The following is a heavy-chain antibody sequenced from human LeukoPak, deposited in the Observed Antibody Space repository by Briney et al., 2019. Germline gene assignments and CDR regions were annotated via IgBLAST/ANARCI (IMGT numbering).Heavy chain of an antibody. V-gene: IGHV3-21*01. CDR3: ARASFLSGSYGY. J-gene: IGHJ4*02. D-gene: IGHD3-10*01. CDR2: ISSSSSYI. Sequence: GGSLRLSCAASGFTFSSYSMNWVRQAPGKGLVWVSSISSSSSYIYYADSVKGRFTISRDNAKNSLYLQMNSLRAEDTAVYYCARASFLSGSYGYWGQGTLVTVSS. CDR1: GFTFSSYS.